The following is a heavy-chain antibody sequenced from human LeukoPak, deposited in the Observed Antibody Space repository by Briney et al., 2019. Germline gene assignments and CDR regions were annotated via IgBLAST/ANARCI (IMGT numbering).Heavy chain of an antibody. D-gene: IGHD3-10*01. Sequence: ASVKVSCKASGYTFTGYYMHWVRQAPGQGLEWMGRINPNSGGTNYAQKFQGRVTMTRDTSISTAYMELSRLRSDDTAVYYYARDVWFGELGETPVDYWGQGTLVTVSS. CDR3: ARDVWFGELGETPVDY. J-gene: IGHJ4*02. V-gene: IGHV1-2*06. CDR2: INPNSGGT. CDR1: GYTFTGYY.